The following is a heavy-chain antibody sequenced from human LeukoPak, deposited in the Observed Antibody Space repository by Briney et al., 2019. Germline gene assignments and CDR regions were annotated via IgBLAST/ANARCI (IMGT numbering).Heavy chain of an antibody. V-gene: IGHV3-23*01. J-gene: IGHJ4*02. CDR2: ISGSGGST. Sequence: GGSLRLSCAASGFTFSSYAMSWIRQAPGKGLEWVSAISGSGGSTYYADSVKGRFTISRDNSKNTLYLQMNSLRAEDTAVYYCAKDDGVGATWYYFDYWGQGTLVTVSS. D-gene: IGHD1-26*01. CDR3: AKDDGVGATWYYFDY. CDR1: GFTFSSYA.